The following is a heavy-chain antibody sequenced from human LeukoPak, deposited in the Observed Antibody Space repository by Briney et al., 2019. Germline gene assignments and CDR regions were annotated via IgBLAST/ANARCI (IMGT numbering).Heavy chain of an antibody. J-gene: IGHJ5*02. CDR1: GGSISSSSYY. D-gene: IGHD3-10*01. V-gene: IGHV4-39*02. Sequence: PSETLSLTCTVSGGSISSSSYYWGWIRQPPGKGLEWIGSIYYSGSTYYNPSLKSRVTISVDTSKNQFSLKLSSVTPEDTAVYYCARDGPFYGSGSYYWFDPWGQGTLVTVSS. CDR2: IYYSGST. CDR3: ARDGPFYGSGSYYWFDP.